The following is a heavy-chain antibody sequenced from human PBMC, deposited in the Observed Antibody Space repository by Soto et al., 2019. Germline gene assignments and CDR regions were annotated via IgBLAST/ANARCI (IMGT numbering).Heavy chain of an antibody. J-gene: IGHJ6*03. Sequence: GGSLRLSCAAXGFTVSSNHMSWARQAPGKGLEWVSLIYSGGSTYYADSVKGTFTISRDNSKNTVYLQMNSLRAEDTAVYYCARVYSWSDKYYYYYMDVWGTGTTVTVSS. D-gene: IGHD3-3*01. CDR2: IYSGGST. CDR3: ARVYSWSDKYYYYYMDV. V-gene: IGHV3-66*01. CDR1: GFTVSSNH.